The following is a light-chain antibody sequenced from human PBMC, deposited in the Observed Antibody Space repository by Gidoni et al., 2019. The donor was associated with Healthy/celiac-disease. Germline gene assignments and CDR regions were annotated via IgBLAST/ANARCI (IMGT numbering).Light chain of an antibody. J-gene: IGKJ1*01. CDR3: QQYGSSPWT. Sequence: EIVLTQSPGTLSLSPGERATLSCRASQSVSSSYLAWYQQEPGQAPRLLLYGASSRATGIPDRFHGIGSGTDFTLTISRLEPEDFAVYYCQQYGSSPWTFGQGTKVEI. V-gene: IGKV3-20*01. CDR1: QSVSSSY. CDR2: GAS.